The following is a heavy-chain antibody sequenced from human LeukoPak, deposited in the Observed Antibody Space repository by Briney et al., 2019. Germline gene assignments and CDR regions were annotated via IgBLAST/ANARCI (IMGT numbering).Heavy chain of an antibody. Sequence: GGSLRLSCAASGFTFSSYAMSWVRQAPGKGLEWVSAISGSGGSTYYADSVKGRFTISRDNSKNSLYLQMNSLRAEDTAVFYCARAAICSGGSCYRTFDYWGQGTLVTVSS. J-gene: IGHJ4*02. CDR3: ARAAICSGGSCYRTFDY. CDR2: ISGSGGST. D-gene: IGHD2-15*01. V-gene: IGHV3-23*01. CDR1: GFTFSSYA.